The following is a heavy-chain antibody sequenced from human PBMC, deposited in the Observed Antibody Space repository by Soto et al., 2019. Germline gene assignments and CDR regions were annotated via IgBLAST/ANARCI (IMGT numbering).Heavy chain of an antibody. V-gene: IGHV3-21*01. CDR2: ISSSSSYI. J-gene: IGHJ3*02. CDR1: GFTFSSYS. CDR3: AREAGTTLDAFDI. Sequence: GGSLRLSCAASGFTFSSYSMNWVRQAPGKGLEWVSSISSSSSYIYYADSVKGRFTISRDNAKNSLYLQMNSLRAEDTAVYCCAREAGTTLDAFDIWGQGTMVTVSS. D-gene: IGHD1-7*01.